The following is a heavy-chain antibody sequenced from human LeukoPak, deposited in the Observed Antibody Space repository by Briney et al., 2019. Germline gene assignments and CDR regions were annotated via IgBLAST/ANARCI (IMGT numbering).Heavy chain of an antibody. Sequence: SETLSLTCTVSGGSISSYYWSWIRQPPGKGLEWIGYIYYSGSTNYNPSLKSRVTISVDTSKNQFSLKLSSVIAADTAVYYCARGGRDGYNYYFDYWGQGTLVTVSS. V-gene: IGHV4-59*01. CDR3: ARGGRDGYNYYFDY. J-gene: IGHJ4*02. D-gene: IGHD5-24*01. CDR2: IYYSGST. CDR1: GGSISSYY.